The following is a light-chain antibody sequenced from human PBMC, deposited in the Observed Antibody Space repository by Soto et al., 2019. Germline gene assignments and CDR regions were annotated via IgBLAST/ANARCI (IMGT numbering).Light chain of an antibody. V-gene: IGKV3-20*01. CDR3: QQYGSSPNT. CDR1: QSVSSSY. J-gene: IGKJ5*01. Sequence: ESVLTQSAGTLSLSPGERATLSCRASQSVSSSYLAWYQQKPGQAPRLLIYGASSRATGIPDRFSGSGSGTDFTLTISRLEPEDFAVYYCQQYGSSPNTFGQGTRLEIK. CDR2: GAS.